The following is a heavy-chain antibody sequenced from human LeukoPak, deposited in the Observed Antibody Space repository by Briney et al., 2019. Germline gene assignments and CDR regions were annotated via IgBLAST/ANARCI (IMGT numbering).Heavy chain of an antibody. CDR1: GFTFSEYY. CDR3: ARGGAHGMDV. Sequence: GGSLRLSCAASGFTFSEYYMTWIRQPPGKGLEWVSYISGVYDNIFYGNSAKGRFTISRDNAKKSVYLQMNSLRAEDTAVYYCARGGAHGMDVWGQGTTVTVSS. V-gene: IGHV3-11*01. J-gene: IGHJ6*02. CDR2: ISGVYDNI. D-gene: IGHD1-26*01.